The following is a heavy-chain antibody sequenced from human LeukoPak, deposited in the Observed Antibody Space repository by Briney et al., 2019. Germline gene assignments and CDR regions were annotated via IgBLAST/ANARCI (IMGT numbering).Heavy chain of an antibody. V-gene: IGHV1-46*01. CDR1: GYTFTSYY. J-gene: IGHJ6*03. CDR2: INPSGGST. Sequence: ASVKVSCKASGYTFTSYYMHWVRQAPGQGLEWMGIINPSGGSTSYAQKFQGRVTMTRDMSTSTVYMELSSLRSEDTAVYYCARDGVAANAPRTYYYYMDVWGKGTTVTVSS. CDR3: ARDGVAANAPRTYYYYMDV. D-gene: IGHD1-14*01.